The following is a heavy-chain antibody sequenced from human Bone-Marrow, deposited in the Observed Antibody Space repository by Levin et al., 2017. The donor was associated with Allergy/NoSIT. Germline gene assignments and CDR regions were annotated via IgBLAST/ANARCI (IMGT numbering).Heavy chain of an antibody. CDR1: GFTFSTYA. V-gene: IGHV3-30-3*01. D-gene: IGHD2-15*01. J-gene: IGHJ4*02. CDR2: ISYDGNNK. CDR3: ARATDWLLLDY. Sequence: PGGSLRLSCEASGFTFSTYAMHWVRQAPGKGLEWVAVISYDGNNKYYTDSVKGRLTISRDNSKNTLYLQINILRGEDTAMYYCARATDWLLLDYWGQGALVTVSS.